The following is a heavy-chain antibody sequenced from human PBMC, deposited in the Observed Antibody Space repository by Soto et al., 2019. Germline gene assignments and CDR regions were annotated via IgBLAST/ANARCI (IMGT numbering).Heavy chain of an antibody. V-gene: IGHV1-18*01. D-gene: IGHD6-13*01. CDR1: GYTFTSYG. CDR2: ISAYNGNT. Sequence: ASVKVSCKASGYTFTSYGISWVRQAPGQGLEWMGWISAYNGNTNYAQKLQGQVTISADKSISTAYLQWSSLKASDTAMYYCARLGKLYLNWFDPWGQGTPVTVSS. CDR3: ARLGKLYLNWFDP. J-gene: IGHJ5*02.